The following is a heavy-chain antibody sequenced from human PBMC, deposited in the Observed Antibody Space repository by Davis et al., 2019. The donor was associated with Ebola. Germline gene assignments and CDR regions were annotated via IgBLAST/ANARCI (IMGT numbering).Heavy chain of an antibody. Sequence: MPSETLSLTCDVSGGSFSDYYWTWIRQPPGKGLEWIGYIYYSGSTNYNPSLKSRVTISVDTSKNQFSLMLSSVTAADTAVYYCARTPSRITMVRSPYYFDSWGQGSLVTVSS. D-gene: IGHD3-10*01. J-gene: IGHJ4*02. CDR1: GGSFSDYY. V-gene: IGHV4-59*08. CDR2: IYYSGST. CDR3: ARTPSRITMVRSPYYFDS.